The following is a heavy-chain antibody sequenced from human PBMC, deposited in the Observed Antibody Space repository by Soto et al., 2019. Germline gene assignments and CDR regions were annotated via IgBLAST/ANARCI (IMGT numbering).Heavy chain of an antibody. J-gene: IGHJ4*02. CDR3: ARGDPTYFDY. Sequence: EVQLVESGGGLVQPGGSLRLSCAASRFTFSTYWMHWVRQAPGEGLVWLSRITAAGTSTSSADSVKGRFTISRDNAKNTLYLQMNSLRAEDTAMYYCARGDPTYFDYWGQGILVTVSS. CDR2: ITAAGTST. D-gene: IGHD1-26*01. V-gene: IGHV3-74*01. CDR1: RFTFSTYW.